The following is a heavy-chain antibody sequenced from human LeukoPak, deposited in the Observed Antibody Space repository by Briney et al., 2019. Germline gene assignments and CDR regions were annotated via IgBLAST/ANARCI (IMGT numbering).Heavy chain of an antibody. V-gene: IGHV4-39*01. D-gene: IGHD2-21*02. J-gene: IGHJ3*02. CDR2: IYYTGST. CDR1: GGSVISNNFY. Sequence: PSETLSLTCTVSGGSVISNNFYWGWIRQPPVKGLEWIGSIYYTGSTYYNPSLKSRVTISVDTSKNQFSLKLSSVTAADTAVYYCARPSVVGAAPGAFDIWGQGTMVTVSS. CDR3: ARPSVVGAAPGAFDI.